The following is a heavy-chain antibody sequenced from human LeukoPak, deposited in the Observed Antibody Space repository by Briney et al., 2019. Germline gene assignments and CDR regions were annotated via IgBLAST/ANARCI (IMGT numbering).Heavy chain of an antibody. CDR1: GYSFTSYW. CDR2: IYPGDSDT. V-gene: IGHV5-51*01. D-gene: IGHD6-19*01. CDR3: ARSLWGIAVAGDAFDI. Sequence: GESLKISCKGSGYSFTSYWIGWVRQMPGKGLEWMGIIYPGDSDTRYSPSFQGQVTISADKSISTAYLQWSSLKASDTAMYYCARSLWGIAVAGDAFDIWGQGTMVTVSS. J-gene: IGHJ3*02.